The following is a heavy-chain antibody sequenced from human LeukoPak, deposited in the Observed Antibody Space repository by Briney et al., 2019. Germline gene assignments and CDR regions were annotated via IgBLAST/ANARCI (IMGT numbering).Heavy chain of an antibody. CDR2: ISSSGSTI. CDR1: GGSISSYY. J-gene: IGHJ5*02. Sequence: LSLTCTVSGGSISSYYWSWIRQAPGKGLEWVSYISSSGSTIYYADSVKGRFTISRDNAKNSLYLQMNSLRAEDTAVYYCARTGGWFDPWGQGTLVTVSS. CDR3: ARTGGWFDP. V-gene: IGHV3-11*01.